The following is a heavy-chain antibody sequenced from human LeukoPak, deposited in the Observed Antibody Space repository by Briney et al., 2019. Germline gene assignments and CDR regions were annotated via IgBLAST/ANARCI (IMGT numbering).Heavy chain of an antibody. V-gene: IGHV3-30*03. CDR1: GFTFSSYG. D-gene: IGHD3-22*01. Sequence: GGSLRLSCAASGFTFSSYGMHWVRQAPGKGLEWVAVISYDGSKKYYADSVKGRFTISRDNSKNTMYVQMNSLRAEDTAVYYCATYSSLNRREFQYWGQGTLLTVSS. J-gene: IGHJ1*01. CDR3: ATYSSLNRREFQY. CDR2: ISYDGSKK.